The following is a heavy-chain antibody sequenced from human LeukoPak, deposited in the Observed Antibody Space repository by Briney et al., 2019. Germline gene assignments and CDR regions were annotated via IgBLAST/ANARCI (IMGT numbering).Heavy chain of an antibody. CDR2: IYYSGGT. Sequence: SETLSLTCTVSGGSISSSSYYWGWIRQPPGKGLEWIGSIYYSGGTYYNPSLKSRVTISVDTSKNQFSLKLSSVTAADTAVYYCARNRVEGYYYDSSGSYWGQGTLVTVSS. CDR3: ARNRVEGYYYDSSGSY. CDR1: GGSISSSSYY. D-gene: IGHD3-22*01. J-gene: IGHJ4*02. V-gene: IGHV4-39*01.